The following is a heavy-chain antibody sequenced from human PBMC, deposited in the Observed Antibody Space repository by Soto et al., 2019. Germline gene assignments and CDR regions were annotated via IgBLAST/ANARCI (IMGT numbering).Heavy chain of an antibody. V-gene: IGHV3-73*02. J-gene: IGHJ4*02. CDR2: IRSKANSYAT. CDR3: TRHSLTAGGDY. CDR1: GFTFSGSA. Sequence: EVQLVESGGGLVQPGGSLKLSCAASGFTFSGSAMHWVRQASGKGLEWVGRIRSKANSYATAYAASVKGRFTISRDDSKNTAYLQMNSLKTEDTAVYYCTRHSLTAGGDYWGQGTLVTVSS. D-gene: IGHD3-10*01.